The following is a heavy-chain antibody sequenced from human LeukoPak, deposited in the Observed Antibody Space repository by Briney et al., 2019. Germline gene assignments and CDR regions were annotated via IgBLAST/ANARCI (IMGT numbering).Heavy chain of an antibody. CDR1: GFTFSSYW. CDR2: INSDGSST. J-gene: IGHJ5*02. V-gene: IGHV3-74*01. D-gene: IGHD3-10*01. Sequence: AGSLRLSCAASGFTFSSYWRHWVRQAPGKGLVWISRINSDGSSTSYADSVKGRFTISRDNAKNTLYLQMNSLRAEDTAVYYCARGYGSGRKGDWFDPWGQGTLVTVSS. CDR3: ARGYGSGRKGDWFDP.